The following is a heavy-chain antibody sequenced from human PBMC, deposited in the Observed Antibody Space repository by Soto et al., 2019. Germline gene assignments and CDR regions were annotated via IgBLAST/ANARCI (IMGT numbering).Heavy chain of an antibody. CDR1: VGSVISGSYY. D-gene: IGHD3-3*01. Sequence: SETLSLTCTFSVGSVISGSYYWSWIRQPPGKGLEWIGYIHYSGSTNYNPSLKSRVTISVDTSKNQFSLKLSSVTAADTAVYYCARVSPGYDFWSGYYPPYYFDYWGQGTLVTVSS. V-gene: IGHV4-61*01. CDR2: IHYSGST. CDR3: ARVSPGYDFWSGYYPPYYFDY. J-gene: IGHJ4*02.